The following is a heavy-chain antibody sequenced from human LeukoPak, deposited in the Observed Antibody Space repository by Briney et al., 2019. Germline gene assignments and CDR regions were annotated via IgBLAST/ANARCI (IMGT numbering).Heavy chain of an antibody. Sequence: GGSLRLSCAASGFTFSSYAMSWVRQAPGKGLEWVSAISGSGGSTYYADSVKGRFTISRDNSKNTLYLQMNSLRAEDTAVYYCAKVEDIVVVPAAMSGSFWRQGTLVTVSS. CDR2: ISGSGGST. J-gene: IGHJ4*02. CDR3: AKVEDIVVVPAAMSGSF. CDR1: GFTFSSYA. V-gene: IGHV3-23*01. D-gene: IGHD2-2*01.